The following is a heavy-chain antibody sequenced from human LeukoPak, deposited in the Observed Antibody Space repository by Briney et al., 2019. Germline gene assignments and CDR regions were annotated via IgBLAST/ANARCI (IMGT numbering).Heavy chain of an antibody. Sequence: PGGSLRLSCAASGFTFSGSGMLWVRQAPGQGLEWMGWINPNSGGTNYAQKFQGRVTMTRDTSISTAYMELSRLRSGDTAVYYCARGSAGYYYYYMDVWGKGTTVTVSS. V-gene: IGHV1-2*02. D-gene: IGHD3-10*01. J-gene: IGHJ6*03. CDR1: GFTFSGSG. CDR2: INPNSGGT. CDR3: ARGSAGYYYYYMDV.